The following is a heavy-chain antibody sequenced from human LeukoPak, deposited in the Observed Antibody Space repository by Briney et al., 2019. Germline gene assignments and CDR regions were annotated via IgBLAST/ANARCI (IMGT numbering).Heavy chain of an antibody. CDR2: IYYSGST. J-gene: IGHJ6*03. Sequence: SETLSLTCTVSGGSIGSYYWSWIRQPPGKGLEWIGYIYYSGSTNYNPSLKSRVTISVDTSKNQFSLKLSSVTAADTAVYYCARVRAMGWSLLGYMDVLGKGTTVTVSS. D-gene: IGHD3-3*01. CDR1: GGSIGSYY. V-gene: IGHV4-59*01. CDR3: ARVRAMGWSLLGYMDV.